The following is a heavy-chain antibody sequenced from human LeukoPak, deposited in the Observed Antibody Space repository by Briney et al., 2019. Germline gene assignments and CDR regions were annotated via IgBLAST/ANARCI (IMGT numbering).Heavy chain of an antibody. CDR3: ARGDYRGSSYDY. D-gene: IGHD1-26*01. CDR2: IIPIFVTA. V-gene: IGHV1-69*05. Sequence: SVTVSCKASGGTFSSYAISWVRQAPGQGLEWLGGIIPIFVTANYAQKFQGRVTITTDESTSTAYMELSSLRSEDTAVYYCARGDYRGSSYDYWGQGTLVTVSS. J-gene: IGHJ4*02. CDR1: GGTFSSYA.